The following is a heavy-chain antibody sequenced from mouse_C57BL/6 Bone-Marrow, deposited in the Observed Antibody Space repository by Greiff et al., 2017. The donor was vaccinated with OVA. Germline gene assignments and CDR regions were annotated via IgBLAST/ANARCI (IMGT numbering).Heavy chain of an antibody. CDR3: AREGSSGLFAY. CDR2: ISYDGSN. D-gene: IGHD3-2*02. CDR1: GYSITSGYY. J-gene: IGHJ3*01. Sequence: EVKLQESGPGLVKPSQSLSLTCSVTGYSITSGYYWNWIRQFPGNKLEWMGYISYDGSNNYNPSLKNRISITRDTSKNQFFLKLNSVTTEDTATYYCAREGSSGLFAYWGQGTLVTVSA. V-gene: IGHV3-6*01.